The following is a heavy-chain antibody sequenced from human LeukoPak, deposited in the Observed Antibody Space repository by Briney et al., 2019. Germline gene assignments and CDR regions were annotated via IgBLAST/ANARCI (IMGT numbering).Heavy chain of an antibody. Sequence: GESLKISCKGSGYSFTSYWIGWVRQMPGKGLEWMGIIYPGDSDTRYSPSFQGQVTISAGKSISTAYLQWSSLKASDTAMYYCARGGVVRGVYYYYYYMDVWGKGTTVTVSS. CDR2: IYPGDSDT. D-gene: IGHD3-10*01. CDR1: GYSFTSYW. J-gene: IGHJ6*03. CDR3: ARGGVVRGVYYYYYYMDV. V-gene: IGHV5-51*01.